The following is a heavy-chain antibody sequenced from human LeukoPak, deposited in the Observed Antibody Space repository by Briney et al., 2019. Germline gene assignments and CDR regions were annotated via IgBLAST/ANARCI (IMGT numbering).Heavy chain of an antibody. Sequence: SETLSLICAVYGGSFSGYYWSWIRQPPGKGLEWIGEINHSGSTNYNPSLKSRVTISVDTSKNQFSLKLSSVTAADTAVYYCARGYYDSSGYYDYWGQGTLVTVSS. CDR3: ARGYYDSSGYYDY. J-gene: IGHJ4*02. CDR1: GGSFSGYY. CDR2: INHSGST. D-gene: IGHD3-22*01. V-gene: IGHV4-34*01.